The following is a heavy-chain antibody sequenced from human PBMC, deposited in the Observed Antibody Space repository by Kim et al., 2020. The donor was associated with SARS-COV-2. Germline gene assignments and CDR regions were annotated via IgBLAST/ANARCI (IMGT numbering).Heavy chain of an antibody. V-gene: IGHV3-64D*09. CDR1: GFTFSKYA. J-gene: IGHJ4*01. Sequence: GGSLRLSCSGSGFTFSKYAIHWVRLAPGKGLEYVSATTRNGDGSFYADSVEGRFTVSRDNSKNTLYLQMNRLRVEDTSVYYCVKYGRSNGAVLWGHGTLVIVPS. CDR2: TTRNGDGS. CDR3: VKYGRSNGAVL. D-gene: IGHD3-16*01.